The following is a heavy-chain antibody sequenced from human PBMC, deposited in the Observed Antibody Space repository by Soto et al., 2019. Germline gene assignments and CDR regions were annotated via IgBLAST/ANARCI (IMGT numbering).Heavy chain of an antibody. D-gene: IGHD1-20*01. J-gene: IGHJ6*03. Sequence: SETLSLTCTVSGGSISSYYWSWIRQPPGKGLEWIGYIYYSGSTNYNPSLKSRVTISVDTSKNQFSLKLSSVTAADTAVYYCASGYNWNPGADYYYYMDVWGKGTTVTVSS. CDR2: IYYSGST. V-gene: IGHV4-59*01. CDR1: GGSISSYY. CDR3: ASGYNWNPGADYYYYMDV.